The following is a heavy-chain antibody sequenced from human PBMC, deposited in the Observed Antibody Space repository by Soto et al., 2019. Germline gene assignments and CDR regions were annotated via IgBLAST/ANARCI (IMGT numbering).Heavy chain of an antibody. V-gene: IGHV4-30-4*01. D-gene: IGHD3-22*01. CDR3: ARDRPYYYDAFDI. J-gene: IGHJ3*02. CDR1: GGSISSGDYY. Sequence: SPTPSLTCTFSGGSISSGDYYWRWIRHPPGKGLEWIGYIYYSGSTYYNPSLKSRGTISVDTSKNQFSLKRSSVTAADTAVYYCARDRPYYYDAFDIWGQGTMVTVSS. CDR2: IYYSGST.